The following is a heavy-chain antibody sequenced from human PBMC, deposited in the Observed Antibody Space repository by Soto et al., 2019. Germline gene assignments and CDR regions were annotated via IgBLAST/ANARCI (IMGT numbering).Heavy chain of an antibody. CDR1: GGSFSGYY. CDR2: INPSGST. Sequence: SETLSLTCAVYGGSFSGYYWSWIRQPPGKGLEWIGEINPSGSTNYNPSLKSRVTISVDTSKNQFSLKLSSVTAADTAVYYCARGYYYYGSGSYYTLFDYWGQGTLVTVSS. J-gene: IGHJ4*02. CDR3: ARGYYYYGSGSYYTLFDY. V-gene: IGHV4-34*01. D-gene: IGHD3-10*01.